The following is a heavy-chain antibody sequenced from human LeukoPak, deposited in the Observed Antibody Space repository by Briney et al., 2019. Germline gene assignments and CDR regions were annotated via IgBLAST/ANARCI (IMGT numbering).Heavy chain of an antibody. CDR3: ARAQRAQSYFLDF. CDR1: GFSFTDYY. V-gene: IGHV1-2*02. J-gene: IGHJ4*02. Sequence: ASVKVSCKTSGFSFTDYYIHWVRQAPGQGLEWMGWISPTSGGTNYAQKFQGRVSLTRDTSTSTAFMDLRRLASNDTATYFCARAQRAQSYFLDFWGQGALVTVSS. D-gene: IGHD2-2*01. CDR2: ISPTSGGT.